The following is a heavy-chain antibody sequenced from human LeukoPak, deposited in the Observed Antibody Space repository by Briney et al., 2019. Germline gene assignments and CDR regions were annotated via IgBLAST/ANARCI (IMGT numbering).Heavy chain of an antibody. CDR2: MRGSGGTT. D-gene: IGHD6-19*01. CDR3: AKDVNTGWYRFDY. V-gene: IGHV3-23*01. CDR1: GFTFSNYA. J-gene: IGHJ4*02. Sequence: PGGSRRLSCAASGFTFSNYAMSWVPQAPGKGLEWVSAMRGSGGTTYYADSVKGRFTISRDNSKNTVYLLMNSLGAEDTAVYYCAKDVNTGWYRFDYWGQGTLVTVSS.